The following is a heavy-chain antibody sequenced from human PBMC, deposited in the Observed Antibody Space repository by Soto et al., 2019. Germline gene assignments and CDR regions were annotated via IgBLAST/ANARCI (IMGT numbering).Heavy chain of an antibody. CDR1: GGTFSSYS. D-gene: IGHD6-13*01. CDR2: IIPIFGTA. CDR3: ASKKTWQQLTFASENWFDP. Sequence: SVKVSCKASGGTFSSYSINWVRQAPGQGLEWMGEIIPIFGTANYAQKFQGRVTITADESTSTAYMELSSLRSEDTAVYYCASKKTWQQLTFASENWFDPWGQGTLVTVSS. V-gene: IGHV1-69*13. J-gene: IGHJ5*02.